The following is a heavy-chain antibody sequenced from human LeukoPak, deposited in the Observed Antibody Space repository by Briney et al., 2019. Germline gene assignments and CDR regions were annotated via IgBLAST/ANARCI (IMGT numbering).Heavy chain of an antibody. D-gene: IGHD3-22*01. J-gene: IGHJ4*02. CDR1: GFTFSSYG. Sequence: GGSLRLSCAASGFTFSSYGMSWVRQAPGKGLEWVSAISGSGGSTYYADSVKGRFTISRDNSKNTLYLQMNSLRAEDTAVYYCAKDTTDSSGVDYWGQGTLLTVSS. CDR3: AKDTTDSSGVDY. V-gene: IGHV3-23*01. CDR2: ISGSGGST.